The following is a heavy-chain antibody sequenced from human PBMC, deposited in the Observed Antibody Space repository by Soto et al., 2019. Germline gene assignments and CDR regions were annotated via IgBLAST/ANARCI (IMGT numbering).Heavy chain of an antibody. CDR3: ARGGGYCSSTSCYHWFDP. Sequence: QVQLQQWGAGLLKPSETLSLTCAVYGGSFSGYYWSWIRQPPGKGLEWIGEINHSGSTNYNPSLKSRVTISVDTPKNLFSLKLSSVTAADTAVYYCARGGGYCSSTSCYHWFDPWGQGTLVTVSS. D-gene: IGHD2-2*01. CDR1: GGSFSGYY. J-gene: IGHJ5*02. CDR2: INHSGST. V-gene: IGHV4-34*01.